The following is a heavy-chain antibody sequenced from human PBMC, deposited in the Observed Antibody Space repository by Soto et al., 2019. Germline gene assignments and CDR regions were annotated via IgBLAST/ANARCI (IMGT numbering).Heavy chain of an antibody. CDR2: IYYSGST. V-gene: IGHV4-30-4*01. Sequence: SETLSLTCTVSGGSISSGDYYWSWIRQPPGKGLEWIGYIYYSGSTYYNPSLKSRVTISVDTSKNQFSLKLSSVTAADTAVYYCARDLFVVPAANYYYYYGMDVWGQGTTVTVSS. CDR3: ARDLFVVPAANYYYYYGMDV. CDR1: GGSISSGDYY. D-gene: IGHD2-2*01. J-gene: IGHJ6*02.